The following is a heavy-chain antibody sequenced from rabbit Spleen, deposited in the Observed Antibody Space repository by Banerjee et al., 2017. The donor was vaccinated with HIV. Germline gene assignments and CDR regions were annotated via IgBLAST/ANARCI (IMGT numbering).Heavy chain of an antibody. CDR1: GFTLSSYY. Sequence: QLEESAGGLVQPGGSLKLSCKASGFTLSSYYMNWVRQAPGKGLEWIGYIDPVFGISYYANWVSGRFSISRENAQNTVYLQLNSLTAADTATYFCARDLDGVIGWNFGWWGPGTLVTVS. V-gene: IGHV1S7*01. D-gene: IGHD4-1*01. J-gene: IGHJ4*01. CDR2: IDPVFGIS. CDR3: ARDLDGVIGWNFGW.